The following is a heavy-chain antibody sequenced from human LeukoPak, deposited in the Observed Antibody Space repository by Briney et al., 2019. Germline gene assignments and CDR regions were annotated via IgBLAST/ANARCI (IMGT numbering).Heavy chain of an antibody. J-gene: IGHJ4*02. D-gene: IGHD3-10*01. CDR2: ISSSSSYI. CDR1: GFTFSSYS. V-gene: IGHV3-21*01. CDR3: AREGEWFGDPSPFDY. Sequence: PGGSLRLSCAASGFTFSSYSMNWVRQAPGKGLEWVSSISSSSSYIYYADSVKGRFTISRDNAKNSLYLQMNSLRAEDTAVYYCAREGEWFGDPSPFDYWGQGTLVTVSS.